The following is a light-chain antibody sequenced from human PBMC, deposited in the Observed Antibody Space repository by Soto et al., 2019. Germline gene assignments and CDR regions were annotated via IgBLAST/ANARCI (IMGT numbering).Light chain of an antibody. J-gene: IGLJ3*02. CDR3: SSYTSNNILV. CDR2: DVS. Sequence: QSALTQPASVSGSPGQSITISCTGTSSDVGGYKYVSWYQQHPGKAPKLMIYDVSNRPSGVSNRFSGSKSGNTASLTISGLQAEDEADYYCSSYTSNNILVFGGGTQLTVL. V-gene: IGLV2-14*03. CDR1: SSDVGGYKY.